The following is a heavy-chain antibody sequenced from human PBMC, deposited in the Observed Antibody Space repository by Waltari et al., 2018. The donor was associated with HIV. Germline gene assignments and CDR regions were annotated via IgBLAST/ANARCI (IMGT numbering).Heavy chain of an antibody. CDR2: IYYTGTT. J-gene: IGHJ4*02. Sequence: QLQLQESGPGLVRPSETLSLTCSVSGGSIRSSGHYWGWPRQSSGKGLEWVGSIYYTGTTYYSPALKNRLTMSVDATKGQFSLTLKSVTAADTAIYYCARGTIESGVTAGFGFWGQGTLVAVSS. CDR3: ARGTIESGVTAGFGF. V-gene: IGHV4-39*01. CDR1: GGSIRSSGHY. D-gene: IGHD2-21*02.